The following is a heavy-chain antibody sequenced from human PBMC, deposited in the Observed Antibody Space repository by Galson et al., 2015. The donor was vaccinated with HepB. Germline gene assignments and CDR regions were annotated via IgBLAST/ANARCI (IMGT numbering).Heavy chain of an antibody. D-gene: IGHD6-19*01. J-gene: IGHJ4*02. CDR1: GGSISSTNYN. V-gene: IGHV4-39*01. CDR2: IYYRGSA. Sequence: SETLSLTCTVSGGSISSTNYNWGWIRQPPGKGLEWIGSIYYRGSAYYSSSLKSRVTISVDTSKNQFSLKLSSVTAADTAVYYCAKHYPNSVWLYYFDYWGQGTLVTVSS. CDR3: AKHYPNSVWLYYFDY.